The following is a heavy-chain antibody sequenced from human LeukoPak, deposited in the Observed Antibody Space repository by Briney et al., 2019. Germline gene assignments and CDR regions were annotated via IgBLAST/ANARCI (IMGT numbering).Heavy chain of an antibody. CDR1: GYTFTGYY. Sequence: GASVKVSCKASGYTFTGYYMHWVRQAPGQGLEWMGWINPNSGGTNYAQKFQGRVTMTRDTSISTAYMELSRLRSDDTAVYYSARDGGYCSSTSCPNAWGQGTMVTVPS. D-gene: IGHD2-2*01. CDR2: INPNSGGT. CDR3: ARDGGYCSSTSCPNA. V-gene: IGHV1-2*02. J-gene: IGHJ3*01.